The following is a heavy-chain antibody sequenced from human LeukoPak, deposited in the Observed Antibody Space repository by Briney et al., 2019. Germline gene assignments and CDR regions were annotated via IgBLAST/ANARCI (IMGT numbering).Heavy chain of an antibody. V-gene: IGHV3-53*01. Sequence: GGSLRLSCAASGFTVSSNYMSWVRQAPGKGLEWVSVIYSGGSTYYADSVKGRFTISRDNSKNTLYLQMNSLRAEDTAVYYCARDSRGDTTMDQKFDYWGQGTLVTVSS. J-gene: IGHJ4*02. D-gene: IGHD5-18*01. CDR3: ARDSRGDTTMDQKFDY. CDR2: IYSGGST. CDR1: GFTVSSNY.